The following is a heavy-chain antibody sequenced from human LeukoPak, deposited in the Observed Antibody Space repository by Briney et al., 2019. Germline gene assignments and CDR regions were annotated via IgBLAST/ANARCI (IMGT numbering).Heavy chain of an antibody. D-gene: IGHD6-13*01. CDR2: IIPILGIA. CDR1: GGTFSSYA. J-gene: IGHJ3*02. CDR3: ATYSSSWYTLDDAFDI. Sequence: SVKVSCKASGGTFSSYAISWVRQAPGQGLEWMGRIIPILGIANYAQKFQGRVTITADKSTSTAYMELSSLRSEDTAVYYCATYSSSWYTLDDAFDIWGQGTMVTVSS. V-gene: IGHV1-69*04.